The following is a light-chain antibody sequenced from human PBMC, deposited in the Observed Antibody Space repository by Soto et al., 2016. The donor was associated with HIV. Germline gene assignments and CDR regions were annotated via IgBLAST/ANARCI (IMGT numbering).Light chain of an antibody. CDR3: YSAADKNLDVV. CDR1: SLRTFY. Sequence: SELTQDPAVSVALGQTVNITCQGDSLRTFYASWYQQKPGQAPVLVMYGKGNRPSGIPARFSGSSSGNPASLTITGAQAEDEADYYCYSAADKNLDVVFGGGTKLTVL. V-gene: IGLV3-19*01. CDR2: GKG. J-gene: IGLJ2*01.